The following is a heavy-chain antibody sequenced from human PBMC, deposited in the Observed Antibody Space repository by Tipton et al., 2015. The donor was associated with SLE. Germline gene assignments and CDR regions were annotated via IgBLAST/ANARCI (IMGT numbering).Heavy chain of an antibody. CDR1: GASISSSNW. CDR3: ARSYYDSSGYYRYWYFDL. J-gene: IGHJ2*01. Sequence: TLSLTCAVSGASISSSNWWIWIRQPPGKGLEWIGYMSYSGITYYNPSLKSRVTISVDTSKNQFSLKLSSVTAADTAVYYCARSYYDSSGYYRYWYFDLWGRGTLVTVSS. CDR2: MSYSGIT. V-gene: IGHV4-28*01. D-gene: IGHD3-22*01.